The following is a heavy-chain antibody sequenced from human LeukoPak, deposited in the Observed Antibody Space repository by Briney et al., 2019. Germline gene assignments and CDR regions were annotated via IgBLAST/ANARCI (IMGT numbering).Heavy chain of an antibody. CDR2: VSHSGST. D-gene: IGHD5-18*01. CDR1: SYSISNGYY. V-gene: IGHV4-38-2*01. CDR3: ARCGYAPILWYFDL. Sequence: SETLSLTCAVSSYSISNGYYWGWIRQPPGKGLEWIGSVSHSGSTYYIPSLRSRVTISLDTSKNQFSLKLSSVTAADTAVYYCARCGYAPILWYFDLWGRGTLVTVSS. J-gene: IGHJ2*01.